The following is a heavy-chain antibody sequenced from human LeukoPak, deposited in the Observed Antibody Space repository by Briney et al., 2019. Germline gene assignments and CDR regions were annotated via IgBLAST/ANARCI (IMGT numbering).Heavy chain of an antibody. V-gene: IGHV5-51*01. CDR1: GYSFTSYW. CDR2: IYPGDSDT. Sequence: PGESPKMSCMGSGYSFTSYWIGWVRQMPGKAMEWMGIIYPGDSDTRYSPCFQGQVTISADKSISTAYLQWSSLKASDTAMYYCARFHQLSGRTFDYWGQGTLVTVSS. D-gene: IGHD5-24*01. J-gene: IGHJ4*02. CDR3: ARFHQLSGRTFDY.